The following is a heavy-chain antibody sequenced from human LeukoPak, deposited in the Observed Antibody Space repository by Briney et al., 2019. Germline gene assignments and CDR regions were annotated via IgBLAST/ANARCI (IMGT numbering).Heavy chain of an antibody. J-gene: IGHJ4*02. D-gene: IGHD5-24*01. Sequence: PSETLSLTCTVSGGSISSSTYYWGWIRQSPGRGLEWIGSIYYSGSTYYNPSLKGRVTISVDTSRNQFSLKLSSVIAADTAVYYCARDLDGYDSWGPYYWGQGTLVTVSS. CDR1: GGSISSSTYY. CDR3: ARDLDGYDSWGPYY. V-gene: IGHV4-39*07. CDR2: IYYSGST.